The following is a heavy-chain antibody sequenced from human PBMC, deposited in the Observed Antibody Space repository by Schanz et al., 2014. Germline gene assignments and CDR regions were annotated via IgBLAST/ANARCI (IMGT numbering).Heavy chain of an antibody. CDR1: GFTFFGSFA. J-gene: IGHJ4*02. Sequence: EVQLLESGGGLVQPGGSLRLSCVASGFTFFGSFAMSWVRQAPGKGLEWVSGMSGSGSTADYADSVKGRFTISRDNSKNTLYLQMNSLRVEDTAVYYCAKGGSSLDDWGQGTLVTVSS. D-gene: IGHD3-16*01. CDR3: AKGGSSLDD. V-gene: IGHV3-23*01. CDR2: MSGSGSTA.